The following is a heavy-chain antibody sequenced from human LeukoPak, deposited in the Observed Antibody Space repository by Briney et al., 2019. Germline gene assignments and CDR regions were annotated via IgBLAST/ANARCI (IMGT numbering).Heavy chain of an antibody. CDR1: GFTFSDYY. CDR2: ITPSGGST. V-gene: IGHV3-64*01. CDR3: ARAPHYYGSGLYYFDY. J-gene: IGHJ4*02. Sequence: PGGSLRLSCAASGFTFSDYYMHWVRQAPGKGLEYVSAITPSGGSTYYANSVKGRFTMSRDNSKSTLYLQMGSLRAEDMAVYFCARAPHYYGSGLYYFDYWGQGTLVTVSS. D-gene: IGHD3-10*01.